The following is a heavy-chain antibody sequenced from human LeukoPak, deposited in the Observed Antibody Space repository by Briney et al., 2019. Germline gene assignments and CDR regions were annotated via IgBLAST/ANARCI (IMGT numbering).Heavy chain of an antibody. J-gene: IGHJ6*02. D-gene: IGHD4-17*01. CDR1: GGSISSYY. CDR2: IYYSGST. Sequence: SETLSLTCTVSGGSISSYYWSWIRQPPGKGLEWIGYIYYSGSTYYNPSLKSRVTISVGTSKNQFSLKLSSVTAADTAVYYCARMTTETTEDYFYGMDVWGQGTTVTVSS. CDR3: ARMTTETTEDYFYGMDV. V-gene: IGHV4-59*12.